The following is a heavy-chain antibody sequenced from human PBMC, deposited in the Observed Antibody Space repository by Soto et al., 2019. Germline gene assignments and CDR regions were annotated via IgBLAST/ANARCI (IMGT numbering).Heavy chain of an antibody. CDR2: ISTSSSTI. CDR1: GFTFSSYT. CDR3: ASDQSHSSSSDY. V-gene: IGHV3-48*02. J-gene: IGHJ4*02. D-gene: IGHD6-6*01. Sequence: GGSLRLSCAASGFTFSSYTMNWVRQVPGKGLEWVSYISTSSSTIYYADSVKGRFTISRDNAKNSLYLQMNSLRDEDTAVYYCASDQSHSSSSDYWGQGTLVTVSS.